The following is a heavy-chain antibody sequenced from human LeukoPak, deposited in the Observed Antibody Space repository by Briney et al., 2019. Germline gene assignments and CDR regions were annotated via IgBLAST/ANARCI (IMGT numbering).Heavy chain of an antibody. V-gene: IGHV3-23*01. Sequence: GGSLRLSCAASGFTFSSYAMSWVRQAPGKGLEWISTISGSGGSTYHADSVKGRFTISRDNSKNTLYLQMNSLRAEDTAVYYCAKDRRLVTTGFDYWGQGTLVTVSS. CDR2: ISGSGGST. J-gene: IGHJ4*02. CDR1: GFTFSSYA. CDR3: AKDRRLVTTGFDY. D-gene: IGHD4-17*01.